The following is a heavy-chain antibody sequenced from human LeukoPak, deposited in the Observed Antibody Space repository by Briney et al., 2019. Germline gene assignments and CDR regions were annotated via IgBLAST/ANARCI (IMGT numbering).Heavy chain of an antibody. V-gene: IGHV3-30-3*01. CDR3: AREFGIQLWFFFDY. D-gene: IGHD5-18*01. CDR1: GFTFSNYA. CDR2: ISHDGSNK. Sequence: GGSLRLSCAASGFTFSNYAMHWVRQAPGEGLEWVPFISHDGSNKYYADSVKGRFTISRDNSKNTMYLQMNSLRAEDTAVYYCAREFGIQLWFFFDYWGQGTLVTVSS. J-gene: IGHJ4*02.